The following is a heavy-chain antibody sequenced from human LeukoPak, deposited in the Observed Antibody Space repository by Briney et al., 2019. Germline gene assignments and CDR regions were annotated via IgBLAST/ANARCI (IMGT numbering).Heavy chain of an antibody. V-gene: IGHV3-21*04. Sequence: GGSLRLSCAASGFTFSSYSMNWVRQAPGKGLEWVSSISSSSSYIYYADSVKGRFTISRDNAKNSLYLQMNSLRAEDTALYHCARDRASVVPAAIHDDAFDIWGQGTMVTVSS. CDR3: ARDRASVVPAAIHDDAFDI. CDR2: ISSSSSYI. CDR1: GFTFSSYS. D-gene: IGHD2-2*02. J-gene: IGHJ3*02.